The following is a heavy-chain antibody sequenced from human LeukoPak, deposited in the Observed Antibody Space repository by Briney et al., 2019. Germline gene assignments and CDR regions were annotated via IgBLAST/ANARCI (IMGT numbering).Heavy chain of an antibody. V-gene: IGHV3-23*01. CDR2: ICGSGGST. CDR1: GFTFSSYA. D-gene: IGHD3-16*01. CDR3: AKLSRGQLGKFDY. Sequence: GGSLRLSCAASGFTFSSYAMSWVRQAPGKGLEWVSAICGSGGSTYYADSVKGRFTISRDNSKNTLYLQMNSLRAEDTAVYYCAKLSRGQLGKFDYWGQGTLVTVSS. J-gene: IGHJ4*02.